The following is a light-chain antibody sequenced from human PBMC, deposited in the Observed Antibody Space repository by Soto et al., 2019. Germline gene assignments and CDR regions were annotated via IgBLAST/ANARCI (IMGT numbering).Light chain of an antibody. V-gene: IGKV3-11*01. Sequence: EIVLTHSPATLSLSPGERATLSCRASQSVSSYLAWYQQKPGQAPRLLIYDASNRVTGIPARFSGSGSGTDFTLTISSLEPEDFAVYYCQQRSNFITFGQGTRLEIK. CDR1: QSVSSY. J-gene: IGKJ5*01. CDR3: QQRSNFIT. CDR2: DAS.